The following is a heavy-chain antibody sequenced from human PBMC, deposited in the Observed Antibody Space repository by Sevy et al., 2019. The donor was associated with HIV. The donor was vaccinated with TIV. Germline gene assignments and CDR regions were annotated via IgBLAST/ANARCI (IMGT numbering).Heavy chain of an antibody. CDR2: IYHSGST. D-gene: IGHD3-3*01. Sequence: SETLSLTCAVSGGSISSSNWWSWVRQPPGKGLEWIGEIYHSGSTNYNPSLKSRVTISVDKSKNQFSLKLSSVTAADTAVYYCARVYYDFWSGTGAFDIWGQWTMVTVSS. J-gene: IGHJ3*02. CDR3: ARVYYDFWSGTGAFDI. V-gene: IGHV4-4*02. CDR1: GGSISSSNW.